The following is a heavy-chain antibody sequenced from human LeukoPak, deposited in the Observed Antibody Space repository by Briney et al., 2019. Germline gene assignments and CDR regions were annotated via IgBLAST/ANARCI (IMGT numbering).Heavy chain of an antibody. CDR3: ARGPYTSYDYVWGSYRYGNFDY. CDR2: IYYSGST. D-gene: IGHD3-16*02. Sequence: SETLSLTCTVSGGSISSSSYYWGWIRQPPGEGLEWIGSIYYSGSTYYNPSLKSRVTISVDTSKNQFSLRLSSVTAADTAVYYCARGPYTSYDYVWGSYRYGNFDYWGQGTLVTVSS. V-gene: IGHV4-39*07. J-gene: IGHJ4*02. CDR1: GGSISSSSYY.